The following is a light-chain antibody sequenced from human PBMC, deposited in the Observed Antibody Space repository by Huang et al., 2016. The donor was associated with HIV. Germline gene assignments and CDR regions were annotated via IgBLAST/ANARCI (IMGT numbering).Light chain of an antibody. J-gene: IGKJ2*01. Sequence: ERVMTQSPATLSVSLGETATLSCRASQYVSSNLAWYQHKPGQAPRLLIYGASTRVTDIPARFSGSGSGIEFTLTISTLQSEDFAVYYCQQYNNWPRTFGQGTKLEIK. V-gene: IGKV3-15*01. CDR3: QQYNNWPRT. CDR2: GAS. CDR1: QYVSSN.